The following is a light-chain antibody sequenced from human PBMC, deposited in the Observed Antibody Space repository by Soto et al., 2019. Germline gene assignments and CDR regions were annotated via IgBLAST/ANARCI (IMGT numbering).Light chain of an antibody. Sequence: QSVLTQPPSASGTPGQRVTISCSGSRSNIGSNTVNWYQQFPGTAPKLLMYSNNQRPSGVPDRFSGSKSGTSASLAISGLQSEDEADYYCEAWDDSLNGVIFGGGTKLTV. V-gene: IGLV1-44*01. J-gene: IGLJ2*01. CDR1: RSNIGSNT. CDR3: EAWDDSLNGVI. CDR2: SNN.